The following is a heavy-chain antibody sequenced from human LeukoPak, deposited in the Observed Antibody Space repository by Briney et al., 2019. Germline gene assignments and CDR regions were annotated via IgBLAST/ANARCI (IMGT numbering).Heavy chain of an antibody. CDR1: GASITSDY. CDR2: IYSSETT. CDR3: ARVRDDSSGDYYRFGNYHFDY. J-gene: IGHJ4*02. D-gene: IGHD3-22*01. Sequence: PSETLSLTCSVSGASITSDYWSWIRQPPGKGLEWIGNIYSSETTKYNPSLRSRATISVDRSKNQFSLKVRSVTAADTAVYHCARVRDDSSGDYYRFGNYHFDYWGQGILVTVSS. V-gene: IGHV4-4*09.